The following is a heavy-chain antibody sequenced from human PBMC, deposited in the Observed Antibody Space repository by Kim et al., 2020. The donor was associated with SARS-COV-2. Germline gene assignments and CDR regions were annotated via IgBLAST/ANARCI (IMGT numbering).Heavy chain of an antibody. D-gene: IGHD1-26*01. CDR3: AKGSGSYYYDY. J-gene: IGHJ4*02. Sequence: NDAHSRKGRFTLSTDNSKSTLYLQMNSLTAEDTAVYYCAKGSGSYYYDYWGQGTLVTVSS. V-gene: IGHV3-23*01.